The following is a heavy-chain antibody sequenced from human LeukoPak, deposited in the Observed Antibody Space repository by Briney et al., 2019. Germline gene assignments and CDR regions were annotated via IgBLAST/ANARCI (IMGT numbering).Heavy chain of an antibody. Sequence: SGGSLRLSCAASGFTFSSYAMSWVRQAPGKGLEWVSGISGSGDNTYYADSVKGRFTISRDNSKNTLYVQVNSLGTEDTAAYYCAKGSYSDSSGSFYFDYWGQGTLVTVSS. D-gene: IGHD3-22*01. V-gene: IGHV3-23*01. CDR1: GFTFSSYA. CDR2: ISGSGDNT. CDR3: AKGSYSDSSGSFYFDY. J-gene: IGHJ4*02.